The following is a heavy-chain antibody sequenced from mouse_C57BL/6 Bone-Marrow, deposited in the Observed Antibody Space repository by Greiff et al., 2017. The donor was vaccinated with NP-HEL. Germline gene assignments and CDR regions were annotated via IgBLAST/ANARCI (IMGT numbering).Heavy chain of an antibody. Sequence: QVQLQQPGAELVKPGASVKLSCKASGYTFTSYWMHWVKQRPGRGLEWIGRIDPNSGGPKYNEKFKSKATLTVDKPASTAYMQLRRLTSDDSAVYYCGRLALYNYGSSYGWFADWGKGTLVTVSA. D-gene: IGHD1-1*01. CDR2: IDPNSGGP. CDR1: GYTFTSYW. CDR3: GRLALYNYGSSYGWFAD. V-gene: IGHV1-62-3*01. J-gene: IGHJ3*01.